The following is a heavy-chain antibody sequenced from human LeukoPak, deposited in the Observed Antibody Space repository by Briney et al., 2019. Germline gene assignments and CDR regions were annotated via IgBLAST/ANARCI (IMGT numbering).Heavy chain of an antibody. Sequence: GGSLRLSCAASGFTFSSYAMSWVRQAPGKGLEWVSAISGSGSSTHYADSVKGRFTISRDNSKNTLYLQMNSLRAEDTAVYYCAKLNFTNYDFWSGYNYFDYWGQGTLVTVSS. J-gene: IGHJ4*02. CDR2: ISGSGSST. V-gene: IGHV3-23*01. CDR1: GFTFSSYA. CDR3: AKLNFTNYDFWSGYNYFDY. D-gene: IGHD3-3*01.